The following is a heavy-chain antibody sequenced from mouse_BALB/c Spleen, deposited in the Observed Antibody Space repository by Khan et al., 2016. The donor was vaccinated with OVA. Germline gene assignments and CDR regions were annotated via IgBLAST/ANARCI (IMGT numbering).Heavy chain of an antibody. CDR2: ITSGGSYT. CDR3: TRDMNYYGSSFYFDY. Sequence: EVELVESGGGLVKPGGSLRLSCEASGFTFSSYSMSWVRQTPEKRLEWVATITSGGSYTYYPDSVQGRFPISRDNAKNTLYLQMSSLKSEDTAIYYCTRDMNYYGSSFYFDYWGQGTTLTVSS. CDR1: GFTFSSYS. D-gene: IGHD1-1*01. V-gene: IGHV5-6-4*01. J-gene: IGHJ2*01.